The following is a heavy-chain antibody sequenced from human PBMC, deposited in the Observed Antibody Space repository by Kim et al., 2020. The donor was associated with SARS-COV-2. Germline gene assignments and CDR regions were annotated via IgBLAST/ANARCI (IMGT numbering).Heavy chain of an antibody. V-gene: IGHV7-4-1*02. CDR3: ARATRERFHYN. D-gene: IGHD1-1*01. Sequence: ASVKVSCKASGYTFNTYAMNWVRQAPGQGLEWMGWINTKTGNPTYAQGFTGRFVFSLDTSVSTANLQISSLKAEDTAVYYCARATRERFHYNWGQGTLVTVSS. CDR1: GYTFNTYA. J-gene: IGHJ4*02. CDR2: INTKTGNP.